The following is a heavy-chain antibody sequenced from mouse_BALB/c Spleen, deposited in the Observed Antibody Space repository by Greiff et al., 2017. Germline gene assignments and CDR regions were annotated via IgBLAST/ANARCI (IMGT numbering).Heavy chain of an antibody. V-gene: IGHV5-9*03. J-gene: IGHJ1*01. CDR1: GFTFSSYT. CDR3: ARWDSWYFDV. CDR2: ISSGGGNT. Sequence: DVHLVESGGGLVKPGGSLKLSCAASGFTFSSYTMSWVRQTPEKRLEWVATISSGGGNTYYPDSVKGRFTISRDNAKNNLYLQMSSLRSEDTALYYCARWDSWYFDVWGAGTTVTVSS.